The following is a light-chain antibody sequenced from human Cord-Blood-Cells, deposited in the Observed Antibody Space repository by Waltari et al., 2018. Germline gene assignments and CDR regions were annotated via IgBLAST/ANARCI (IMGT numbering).Light chain of an antibody. J-gene: IGLJ3*02. CDR2: EGT. V-gene: IGLV2-23*01. Sequence: QSALTQPASVSGSPGQSITISCTGTSSDVGGYNLVSWYQQPPGKAPKLMIYEGTNRPSGVSNRFSGSKSCNTASLTISGLQAEDEADYYCCSYAGSSTWVFGGGTKLTVL. CDR3: CSYAGSSTWV. CDR1: SSDVGGYNL.